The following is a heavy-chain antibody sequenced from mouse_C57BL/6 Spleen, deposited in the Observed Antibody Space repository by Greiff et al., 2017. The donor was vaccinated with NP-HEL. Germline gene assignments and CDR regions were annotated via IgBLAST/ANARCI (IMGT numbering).Heavy chain of an antibody. CDR1: GFTFSDYY. J-gene: IGHJ4*01. D-gene: IGHD2-1*01. CDR3: ARDGGEKYGNHAMDY. V-gene: IGHV5-16*01. CDR2: INYDGSST. Sequence: EVQLVESEGGLVQPGSSMKLSCTASGFTFSDYYLAWVRQVPEKGLEWVANINYDGSSTYYLDSLKSRFIISRDNAKNILYLQMSSLKSEDTATYYCARDGGEKYGNHAMDYWGQGTSVTVSS.